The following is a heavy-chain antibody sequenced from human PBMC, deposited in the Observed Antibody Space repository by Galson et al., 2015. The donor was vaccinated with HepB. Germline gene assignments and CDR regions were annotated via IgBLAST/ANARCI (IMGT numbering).Heavy chain of an antibody. CDR1: GGSISSCY. CDR2: IDYSGST. V-gene: IGHV4-59*13. Sequence: TLSLTCAVSGGSISSCYWRWIRHPPGEGLEWIGYIDYSGSTDYNPSLTSRVTISVDTSKNQLSLRLLYVTDADTAVYSCARVRAAGAADYFYYMDVWGKGITVTVSS. CDR3: ARVRAAGAADYFYYMDV. D-gene: IGHD6-13*01. J-gene: IGHJ6*03.